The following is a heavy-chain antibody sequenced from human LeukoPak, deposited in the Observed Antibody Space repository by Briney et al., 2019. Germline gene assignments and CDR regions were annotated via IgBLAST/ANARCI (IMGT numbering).Heavy chain of an antibody. V-gene: IGHV1-2*02. CDR1: GYTFTGYY. CDR2: INPNSGGT. Sequence: ASVKVSCKASGYTFTGYYIHWVRQAPGQGLEWLAWINPNSGGTGYAQQFQGRVTMTRDTSISTAYMDLSRLSFADTAVYYCVRVKDYGTGSPLNDALEIWGRGTLVTVSS. D-gene: IGHD3-10*01. CDR3: VRVKDYGTGSPLNDALEI. J-gene: IGHJ3*02.